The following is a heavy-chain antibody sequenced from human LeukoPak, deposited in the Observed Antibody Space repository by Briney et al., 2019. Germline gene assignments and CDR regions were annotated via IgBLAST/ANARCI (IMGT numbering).Heavy chain of an antibody. J-gene: IGHJ4*02. CDR2: INHSGST. Sequence: SETLSLTCAVYGGSFSGYYWSWIRQPPGKGLEWIGEINHSGSTNYNPSLKSRVTISVDTSKNQFSLKLSSVTAADTAVYYCARVRYIVVVPAAIRGPPDYWDQGTLVTVSS. CDR1: GGSFSGYY. V-gene: IGHV4-34*01. D-gene: IGHD2-2*02. CDR3: ARVRYIVVVPAAIRGPPDY.